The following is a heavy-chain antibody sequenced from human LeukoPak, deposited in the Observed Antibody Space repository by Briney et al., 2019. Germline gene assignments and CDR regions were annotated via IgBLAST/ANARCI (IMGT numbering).Heavy chain of an antibody. CDR3: ARLDWNYSFDY. Sequence: SETLSLTCTVSGGSSSSSSYYWGWIRQPPGKGLEWIGSIYYSGSTYYNPSLKSRVTISVDTSKNQFSLKLSSVTAADTAVYYCARLDWNYSFDYWGQGTLVTVSS. J-gene: IGHJ4*02. CDR2: IYYSGST. V-gene: IGHV4-39*01. D-gene: IGHD1-7*01. CDR1: GGSSSSSSYY.